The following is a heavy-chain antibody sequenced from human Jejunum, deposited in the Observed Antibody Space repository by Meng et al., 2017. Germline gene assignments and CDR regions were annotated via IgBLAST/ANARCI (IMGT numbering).Heavy chain of an antibody. CDR3: ARNCTNTRCSHRGFDN. J-gene: IGHJ4*02. CDR2: AYYSGST. CDR1: GGSITSHPYY. V-gene: IGHV4-39*01. D-gene: IGHD2-2*01. Sequence: QVQLQESGPGLVKPSETLSLICAVSGGSITSHPYYWAWIRHPPGKGLEWIGSAYYSGSTYYNPSLRSRVTISVDTSKNQFSLRLSSVTASDTALYYCARNCTNTRCSHRGFDNWGQGSLVTVSS.